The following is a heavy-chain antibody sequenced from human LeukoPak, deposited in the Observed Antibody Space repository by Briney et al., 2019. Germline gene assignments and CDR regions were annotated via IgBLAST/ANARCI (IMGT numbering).Heavy chain of an antibody. D-gene: IGHD6-6*01. Sequence: GGSLRLSCAASGFTFGSYAMSWVRQAPGKGLEWVSSISGTGASTYYADSVNGRFTISRDNSKNTVYLQMNSLRVEDTALYYCAKGQKRSDSTSSIDYWGQGTLVTVSS. CDR3: AKGQKRSDSTSSIDY. V-gene: IGHV3-23*01. J-gene: IGHJ4*02. CDR1: GFTFGSYA. CDR2: ISGTGAST.